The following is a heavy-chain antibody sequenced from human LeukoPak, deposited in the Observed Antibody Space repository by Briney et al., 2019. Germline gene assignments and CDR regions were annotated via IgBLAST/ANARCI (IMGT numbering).Heavy chain of an antibody. CDR2: INPNSGGT. CDR1: GYTFTGYY. V-gene: IGHV1-2*06. D-gene: IGHD3-3*01. CDR3: ARDRGLRFYYYYMDV. Sequence: ASVKGSCKASGYTFTGYYMHWVRQAPGEGREWGGRINPNSGGTNYAQKIQGRVTITRDPSISTAYLELSRLRSDESAVYYCARDRGLRFYYYYMDVWGKGTTVTVSS. J-gene: IGHJ6*03.